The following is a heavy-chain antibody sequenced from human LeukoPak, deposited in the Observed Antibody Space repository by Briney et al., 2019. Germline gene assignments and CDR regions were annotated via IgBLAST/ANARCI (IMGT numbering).Heavy chain of an antibody. D-gene: IGHD6-19*01. CDR1: RYTFTSYD. V-gene: IGHV1-8*01. CDR2: MNPNNGNT. Sequence: ASVKVSCKASRYTFTSYDINWVRQATGQGLEWMGWMNPNNGNTDFAQKFQGRVTMTRNTSISTVYMELSSLRSEDTAVYYCARGSSGDYWGQGTLVTVSS. J-gene: IGHJ4*02. CDR3: ARGSSGDY.